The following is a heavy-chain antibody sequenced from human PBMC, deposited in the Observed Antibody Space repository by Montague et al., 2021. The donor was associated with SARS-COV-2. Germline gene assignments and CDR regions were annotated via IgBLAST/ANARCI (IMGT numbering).Heavy chain of an antibody. V-gene: IGHV4-61*01. CDR1: GGFVSSATYY. D-gene: IGHD3-10*01. CDR2: INYSGST. CDR3: ASSGGYYYYYQGVDV. Sequence: SETLSLTCTVSGGFVSSATYYWSWIRQPPGKGLEWIGYINYSGSTSYNPSLKSRVTISVDMSKNQFSLKLNSVTAADTAVYYCASSGGYYYYYQGVDVWGQGTTVTDSS. J-gene: IGHJ6*02.